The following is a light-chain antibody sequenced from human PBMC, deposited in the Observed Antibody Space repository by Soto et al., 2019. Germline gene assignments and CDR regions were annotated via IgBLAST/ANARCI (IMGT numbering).Light chain of an antibody. CDR1: SSDVGGYNY. J-gene: IGLJ2*01. V-gene: IGLV2-14*01. CDR2: EVS. CDR3: SSYTSSSLV. Sequence: QSVLTQPASVSGSPGQSITISCTGTSSDVGGYNYVSWYQQHPGKAPKLMIYEVSNRPSGVSNRFSGSKSGNTASLTISGLQAEDEAYYYCSSYTSSSLVFGGGTKVTVL.